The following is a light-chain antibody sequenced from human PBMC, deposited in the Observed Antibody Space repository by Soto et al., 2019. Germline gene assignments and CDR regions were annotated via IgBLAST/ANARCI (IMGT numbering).Light chain of an antibody. CDR1: SSNIGAGYD. CDR2: GNS. Sequence: QPVLTQPPSVSGAPGQRITISCTGSSSNIGAGYDVHWYQQLLGTAPKLLIYGNSNRPSGVPDRFSGSKSGTSASLAITGLQAEDEADYYCQSYDTSLSASVFGGGTKVTVL. J-gene: IGLJ2*01. CDR3: QSYDTSLSASV. V-gene: IGLV1-40*01.